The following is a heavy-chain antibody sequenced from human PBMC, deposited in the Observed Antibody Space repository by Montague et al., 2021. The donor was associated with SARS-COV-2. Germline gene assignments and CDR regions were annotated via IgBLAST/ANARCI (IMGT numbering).Heavy chain of an antibody. CDR2: IHHGGST. J-gene: IGHJ6*03. D-gene: IGHD3-10*01. CDR3: ARLGDGVVPSPILGVGPYYSYYYMDV. Sequence: SETLSLTCAVHGGSFSTYSWNWIRQPPGKGLEWIGEIHHGGSTNYNPSLKSRVTISADTSKNQFSLKLTSVAAAVTAVYYCARLGDGVVPSPILGVGPYYSYYYMDVWGTGTPVTVSS. V-gene: IGHV4-34*01. CDR1: GGSFSTYS.